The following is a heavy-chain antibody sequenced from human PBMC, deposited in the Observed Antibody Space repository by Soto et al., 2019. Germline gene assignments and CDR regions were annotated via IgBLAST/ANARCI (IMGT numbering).Heavy chain of an antibody. D-gene: IGHD6-13*01. V-gene: IGHV3-74*01. CDR1: GXSFSRYW. Sequence: LRLSFVACGXSFSRYWMHWARQAPGKGLEWVSRIKSDGTSTSYADSVKGRFTISRDNAKNTLYLQMDNLRAEDTAVYYCAREGLDTAGFFDIWGQGTMVTVSS. CDR2: IKSDGTST. CDR3: AREGLDTAGFFDI. J-gene: IGHJ3*02.